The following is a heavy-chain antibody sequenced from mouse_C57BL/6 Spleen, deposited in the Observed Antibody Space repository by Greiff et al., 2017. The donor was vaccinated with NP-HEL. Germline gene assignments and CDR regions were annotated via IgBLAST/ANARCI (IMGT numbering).Heavy chain of an antibody. CDR2: YPGSGNTY. Sequence: VQLQQSGPELVKPGASVKMSCKASGYTFTDYYMHWVKQKPGKGLEWIGEIYPGSGNTYYHEKFKGKATLTVDTSSSTAYMQLSSLTSEDSAVYYCARWSYDYDQGDWYFDVWGTGTTVTVSS. CDR3: RWSYDYDQGDWYFDV. J-gene: IGHJ1*03. D-gene: IGHD2-4*01. CDR1: YTFTDYYM. V-gene: IGHV1-83*01.